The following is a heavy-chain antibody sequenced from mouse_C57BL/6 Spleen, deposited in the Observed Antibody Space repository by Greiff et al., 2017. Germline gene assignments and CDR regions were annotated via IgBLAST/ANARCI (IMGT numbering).Heavy chain of an antibody. Sequence: EVQLMESGGGLVQPGGSLSLSCAASGFTFTDYYMSWVRQPPGKALEWLGFIRNKANGYTTEYSASVKGRFTISRDNSQSILYLQMNALRAEDSATYYCARAGARAMDYWGQGTSVTVSS. J-gene: IGHJ4*01. CDR3: ARAGARAMDY. V-gene: IGHV7-3*01. D-gene: IGHD4-1*01. CDR1: GFTFTDYY. CDR2: IRNKANGYTT.